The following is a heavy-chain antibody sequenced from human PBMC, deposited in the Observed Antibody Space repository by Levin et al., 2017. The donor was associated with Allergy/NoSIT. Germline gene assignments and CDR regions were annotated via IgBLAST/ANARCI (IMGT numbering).Heavy chain of an antibody. D-gene: IGHD1-7*01. CDR3: ARGVGTGTTGGVDY. J-gene: IGHJ4*02. CDR1: GFTFSSYG. CDR2: IWYDGSNK. Sequence: PGGSLRLSCAASGFTFSSYGMHWVRQAPGKGLEWVAVIWYDGSNKYYADSVKGRFTISRDNSKNTLYLQMNSLRAEDTAVYYCARGVGTGTTGGVDYWGQGTLVTVSS. V-gene: IGHV3-33*01.